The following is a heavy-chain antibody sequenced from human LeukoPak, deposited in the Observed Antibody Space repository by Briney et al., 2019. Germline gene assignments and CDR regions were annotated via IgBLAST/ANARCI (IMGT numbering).Heavy chain of an antibody. CDR1: GYTFTGYY. V-gene: IGHV1-2*02. Sequence: ASVKVSCKASGYTFTGYYMHWVRQAPGQGLEWMGWINPNSGGTNYAQKFQGRVTMTRDTSISTAYMELSRLRSDDTAVYYCARALFSYDSSAYNAFDIWGQGTMVTVSS. CDR3: ARALFSYDSSAYNAFDI. J-gene: IGHJ3*02. CDR2: INPNSGGT. D-gene: IGHD3-22*01.